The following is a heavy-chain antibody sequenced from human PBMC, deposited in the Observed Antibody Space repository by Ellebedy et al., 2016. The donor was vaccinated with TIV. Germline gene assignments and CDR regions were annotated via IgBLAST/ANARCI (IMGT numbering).Heavy chain of an antibody. CDR2: MHPNTGPT. J-gene: IGHJ4*02. CDR1: GYTFTSDY. CDR3: ARGWPYFFGSGIKD. V-gene: IGHV1-8*01. D-gene: IGHD3-10*01. Sequence: ASVKVSCXASGYTFTSDYINWVRQATGQGLEWMGWMHPNTGPTGYAQRFQGRLTMTRNTYISTAYMELSSLRPEDAAVYYCARGWPYFFGSGIKDWGQGTQLTVSS.